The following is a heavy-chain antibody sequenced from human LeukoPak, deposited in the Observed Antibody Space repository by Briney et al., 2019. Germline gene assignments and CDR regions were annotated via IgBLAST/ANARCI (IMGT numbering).Heavy chain of an antibody. CDR2: IRQDSNEK. J-gene: IGHJ5*02. Sequence: GGSLRLSCATSGFTFSSLWMSWVRQAPGKGLEWVAYIRQDSNEKSYADSVKGRFTISRDNAKNSLYLEMTSLRVEDTAVYYCCGYYDSGKFPSWGQGTLVSVSS. V-gene: IGHV3-7*01. CDR1: GFTFSSLW. D-gene: IGHD3-10*01. CDR3: CGYYDSGKFPS.